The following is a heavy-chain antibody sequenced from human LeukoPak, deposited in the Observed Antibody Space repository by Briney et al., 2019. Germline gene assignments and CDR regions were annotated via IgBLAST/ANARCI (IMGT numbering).Heavy chain of an antibody. CDR1: GFTVSSNS. J-gene: IGHJ4*02. Sequence: PGGSLRLSCTVSGFTVSSNSMSWVRQAPGKGLEWVSFIYSDNTHYSDSVKGRFTISRDNSKNPLYLQMNSLRAEDTAVYYCARRAGAYSHPCDYWGQGTLVTVSS. V-gene: IGHV3-53*01. CDR3: ARRAGAYSHPCDY. D-gene: IGHD4/OR15-4a*01. CDR2: IYSDNT.